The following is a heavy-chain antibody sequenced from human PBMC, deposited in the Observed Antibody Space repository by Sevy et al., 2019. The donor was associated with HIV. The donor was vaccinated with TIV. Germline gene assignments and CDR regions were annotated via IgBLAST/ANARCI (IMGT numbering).Heavy chain of an antibody. CDR2: IYHSGGT. Sequence: SETLSLTCTVSDDSMNGNYWSWIRQPPGKGLEWIGYIYHSGGTNYNASLKSRLTISIDTSKNQFFLNLMSVTAADAAVYFCARDRGSYFDYWGQGTLVTVSS. J-gene: IGHJ4*02. CDR3: ARDRGSYFDY. D-gene: IGHD3-10*01. CDR1: DDSMNGNY. V-gene: IGHV4-59*01.